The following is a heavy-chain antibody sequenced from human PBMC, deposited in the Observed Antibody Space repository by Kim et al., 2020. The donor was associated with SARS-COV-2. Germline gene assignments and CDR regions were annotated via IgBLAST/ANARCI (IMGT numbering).Heavy chain of an antibody. D-gene: IGHD4-17*01. CDR2: ST. Sequence: STTYAQKFQGRVTMTSDTPTSTVYKELSSLTSEDTAMYYCARAHTGAMDVWGQGTTVTVSS. CDR3: ARAHTGAMDV. J-gene: IGHJ6*02. V-gene: IGHV1-46*01.